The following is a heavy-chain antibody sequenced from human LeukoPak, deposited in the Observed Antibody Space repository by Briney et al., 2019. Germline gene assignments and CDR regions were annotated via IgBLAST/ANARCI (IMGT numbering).Heavy chain of an antibody. Sequence: GGSLRLSCADSGFTFSNYAMSRVRQAPGKGLEWVSSISGSGGDTYYADFVKGRFTISRDNAKNTLYLQMNSLRAEDTAVYYCATRSAAKDAFDIWGQGTMVIVSS. CDR3: ATRSAAKDAFDI. CDR1: GFTFSNYA. V-gene: IGHV3-23*01. J-gene: IGHJ3*02. CDR2: ISGSGGDT. D-gene: IGHD1/OR15-1a*01.